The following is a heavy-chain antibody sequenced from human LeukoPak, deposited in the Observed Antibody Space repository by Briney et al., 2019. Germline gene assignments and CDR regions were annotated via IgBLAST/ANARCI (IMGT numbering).Heavy chain of an antibody. J-gene: IGHJ4*02. CDR3: ARSMLYGDYEGGSDY. D-gene: IGHD4-17*01. CDR2: INAGNGNT. CDR1: GYTFTSYA. V-gene: IGHV1-3*01. Sequence: GASVKVSCKASGYTFTSYAMHWVRQAPGQRLEWMGWINAGNGNTKYSQKFQGRVTITRDTSASTAYMELSSLRSEDTAVYYCARSMLYGDYEGGSDYWGQGTLVTVSS.